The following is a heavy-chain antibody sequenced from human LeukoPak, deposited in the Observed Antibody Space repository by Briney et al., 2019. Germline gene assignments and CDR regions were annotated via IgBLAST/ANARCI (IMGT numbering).Heavy chain of an antibody. J-gene: IGHJ4*02. CDR3: ARLFWGSYRAIDY. D-gene: IGHD3-16*02. V-gene: IGHV4-39*01. CDR1: GGSISSSSYY. CDR2: IYYSGST. Sequence: SETLSLTCTVSGGSISSSSYYWGWIRQPPGKGLEWIGSIYYSGSTYYNPSLKSRVTISVDTSKNQFSLKLSSVTAADTAVYYCARLFWGSYRAIDYWGQGTLVTVSS.